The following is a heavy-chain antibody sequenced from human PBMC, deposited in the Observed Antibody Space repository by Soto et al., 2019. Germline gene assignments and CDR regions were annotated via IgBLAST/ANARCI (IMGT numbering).Heavy chain of an antibody. V-gene: IGHV4-4*02. D-gene: IGHD3-10*01. J-gene: IGHJ6*02. Sequence: PSETLSLTCAVSGGSISSSNWWSWVRQTTGKGLEWIGEIYHSGSTNYNPSLKSRVTISVDKSKNQFSLKLSSVSAADTAVYYCARERAFGESSPGYYYYGMDVWGQGTTVTVSS. CDR3: ARERAFGESSPGYYYYGMDV. CDR2: IYHSGST. CDR1: GGSISSSNW.